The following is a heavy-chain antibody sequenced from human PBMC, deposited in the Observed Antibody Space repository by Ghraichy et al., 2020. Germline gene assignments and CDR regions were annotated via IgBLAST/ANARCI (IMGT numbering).Heavy chain of an antibody. V-gene: IGHV3-21*01. CDR2: ISRDSSSYI. CDR1: GFTISTYR. D-gene: IGHD3-10*01. J-gene: IGHJ3*01. CDR3: ARDVVGDVFDV. Sequence: LNISCAASGFTISTYRMNWVRQAPGKGLEWVSSISRDSSSYIYYRDSVKGRFTISRDNAKNSLYLQMNSLRAEDTAVYYCARDVVGDVFDVWGQGTMVTVSS.